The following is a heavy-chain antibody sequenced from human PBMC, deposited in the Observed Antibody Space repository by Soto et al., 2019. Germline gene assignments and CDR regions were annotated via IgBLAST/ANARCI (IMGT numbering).Heavy chain of an antibody. CDR2: ISSSSSYI. Sequence: EVQLVESGGGLVKPGGSLRLSCAASGFTFSSYSMNWVRQAPGKGLEWVSSISSSSSYIYYADSVKGRFTISRDNAKNSLYLQLTSLRAEDTAVYYCAREPGAHFDYWGQGTLVTVSS. V-gene: IGHV3-21*01. CDR3: AREPGAHFDY. CDR1: GFTFSSYS. D-gene: IGHD1-26*01. J-gene: IGHJ4*02.